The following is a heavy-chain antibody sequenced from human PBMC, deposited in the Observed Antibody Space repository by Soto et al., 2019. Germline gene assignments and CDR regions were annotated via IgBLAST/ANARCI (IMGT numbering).Heavy chain of an antibody. Sequence: EVQLVQSGAEVKKPGESLKISCKGSGYSFTTYWIGWVRQMPGKGLEWMGIIYPGDSDTRYSPSFQGQVTISADKSISTAYLQWSSLKASDTAMYYCARGLDYSDSSGYYPYFDSWGQGTLVTVSS. CDR1: GYSFTTYW. D-gene: IGHD3-22*01. V-gene: IGHV5-51*03. CDR2: IYPGDSDT. J-gene: IGHJ4*02. CDR3: ARGLDYSDSSGYYPYFDS.